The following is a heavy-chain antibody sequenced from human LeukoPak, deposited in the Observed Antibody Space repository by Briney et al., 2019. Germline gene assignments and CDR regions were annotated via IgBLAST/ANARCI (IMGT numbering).Heavy chain of an antibody. D-gene: IGHD1-26*01. J-gene: IGHJ4*02. CDR2: ISGSGGST. V-gene: IGHV3-23*01. CDR3: AKGHSGSYYFDY. Sequence: GGSLRLSCAASGFTFSSYAMSWVRQAPGKGLEWVSAISGSGGSTYYADSVKGRFTISRDNSKNTLCLQMNSLRAEDTAVYYCAKGHSGSYYFDYWGQGTLVTVSS. CDR1: GFTFSSYA.